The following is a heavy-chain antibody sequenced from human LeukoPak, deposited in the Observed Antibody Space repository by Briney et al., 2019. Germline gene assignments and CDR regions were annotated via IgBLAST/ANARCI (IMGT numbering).Heavy chain of an antibody. Sequence: PGGSLRLSCAASGFTFSSYAMHWVRQAPGKGLEWVAVISYDGSNKYYADSVKGRFTISRDNSKNTLYLQMNSLRAEDTAVYYCASEDGWNFWSGPVTPYFQHWGQGTLVTVSS. J-gene: IGHJ1*01. D-gene: IGHD3-3*01. CDR2: ISYDGSNK. V-gene: IGHV3-30-3*01. CDR3: ASEDGWNFWSGPVTPYFQH. CDR1: GFTFSSYA.